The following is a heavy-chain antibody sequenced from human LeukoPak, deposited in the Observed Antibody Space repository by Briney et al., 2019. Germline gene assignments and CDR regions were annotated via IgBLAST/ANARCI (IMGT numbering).Heavy chain of an antibody. CDR1: GGSISSHY. D-gene: IGHD3-3*01. CDR2: IYCSGST. V-gene: IGHV4-59*11. Sequence: SETLSLTCTVSGGSISSHYWSWIRQPPGTGLEWIGYIYCSGSTNYNPSLKSRVTISVDTSKNQFSLKLSSVTAADTAVYYCARAQVFGVVLFFDYWGQGTLVTVSS. CDR3: ARAQVFGVVLFFDY. J-gene: IGHJ4*02.